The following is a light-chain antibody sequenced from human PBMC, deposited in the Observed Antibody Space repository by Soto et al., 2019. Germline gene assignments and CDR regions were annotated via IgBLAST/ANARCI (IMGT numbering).Light chain of an antibody. CDR1: RSNIGGNY. V-gene: IGLV1-47*01. Sequence: QAVVTQPPSASGTPGQRVTIFCSGSRSNIGGNYVYWYQLLPGTAPRLLIYRNDQRPSGVPDRFSGSKSGTSASLAITGLRSEDEADYSCATWDDSLNAWVFGGGTKLTVL. J-gene: IGLJ3*02. CDR2: RND. CDR3: ATWDDSLNAWV.